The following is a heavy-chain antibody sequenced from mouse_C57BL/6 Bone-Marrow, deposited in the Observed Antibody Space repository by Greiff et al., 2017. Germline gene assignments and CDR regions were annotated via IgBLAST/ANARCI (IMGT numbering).Heavy chain of an antibody. CDR3: ARGRRFAY. V-gene: IGHV3-6*01. J-gene: IGHJ3*01. Sequence: EVLLVESGPGLVQPSQSLSLTCSVTGYSITSGYYWNWIRQFPGNKLEWMGYISYDGSNNYNPYLKNRISITRDTSTNHFFLKLNSVTTEDTASYYCARGRRFAYWGQGTLVTVSA. CDR2: ISYDGSN. CDR1: GYSITSGYY.